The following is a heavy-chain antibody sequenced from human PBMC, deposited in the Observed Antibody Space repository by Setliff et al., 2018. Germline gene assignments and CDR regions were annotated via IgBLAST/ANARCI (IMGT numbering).Heavy chain of an antibody. J-gene: IGHJ4*01. CDR2: ISYSGTP. V-gene: IGHV4-39*01. Sequence: PSETLSLTCTVSGGPISSSNYYWGWIRQPPGKGLEWIGSISYSGTPYYNASVESRVTISIDTSRNQFSLELRSVTVADTATYYCVRPGGTTVVARHFDYWGSGILVTVSS. CDR1: GGPISSSNYY. D-gene: IGHD2-15*01. CDR3: VRPGGTTVVARHFDY.